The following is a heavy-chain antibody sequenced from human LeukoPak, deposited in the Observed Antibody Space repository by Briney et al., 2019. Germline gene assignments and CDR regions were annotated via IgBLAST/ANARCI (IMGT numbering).Heavy chain of an antibody. V-gene: IGHV4-39*01. D-gene: IGHD1-26*01. CDR2: MYCGGTT. Sequence: PSETLSLTCTVSGGSIFGTSFYWGWLRQPPGKGLEWMGSMYCGGTTYHNPSLKSRVTISVDTSNRQFSLRLTSVTAADTAVYFCARRSDSGSDDGEDYFDYWGQGTLVTVSS. CDR3: ARRSDSGSDDGEDYFDY. CDR1: GGSIFGTSFY. J-gene: IGHJ4*02.